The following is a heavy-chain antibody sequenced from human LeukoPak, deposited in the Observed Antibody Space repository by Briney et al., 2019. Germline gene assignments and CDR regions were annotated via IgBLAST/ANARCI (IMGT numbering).Heavy chain of an antibody. J-gene: IGHJ4*02. D-gene: IGHD2-21*02. CDR3: AKDILAYCGGDCPFDY. CDR1: GFTFSSYG. Sequence: PGRSLRLSCAASGFTFSSYGMHWVRQAPGKGLEWVAVISYDGSNKYYADSVKGRFTISRDNSKNTLYLRMNSLRAEDTAVYYCAKDILAYCGGDCPFDYWGQGTLVTVSS. CDR2: ISYDGSNK. V-gene: IGHV3-30*18.